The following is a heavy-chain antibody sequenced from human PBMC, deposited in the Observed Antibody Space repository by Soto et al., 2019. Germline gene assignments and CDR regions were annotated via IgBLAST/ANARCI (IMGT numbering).Heavy chain of an antibody. V-gene: IGHV1-69*13. CDR2: SIPIFGTA. J-gene: IGHJ4*02. D-gene: IGHD1-26*01. Sequence: GASVKVYCKASGGTFSSYAISWVRQAPGQGLEWKGGSIPIFGTANYAQKFQGRVTITADESTSTAYMELRSLRSEDTSVYYCATLLSGGATDYWGQGTLVTVSS. CDR3: ATLLSGGATDY. CDR1: GGTFSSYA.